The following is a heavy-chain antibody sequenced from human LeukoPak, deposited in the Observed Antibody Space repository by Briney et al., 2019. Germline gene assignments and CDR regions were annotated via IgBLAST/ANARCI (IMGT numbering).Heavy chain of an antibody. V-gene: IGHV4-31*03. CDR3: ARVSLVVVVPAAIRIWFDP. D-gene: IGHD2-2*02. CDR2: IYYSGST. J-gene: IGHJ5*02. Sequence: SKTLSLTCTVSGGSISSGGYYWSWIRQHPGKGLEWIGYIYYSGSTYYNPSLKSRVTISVDTSKNQFSLKLSSVTAADTAVYYCARVSLVVVVPAAIRIWFDPWGQGTLVTVSS. CDR1: GGSISSGGYY.